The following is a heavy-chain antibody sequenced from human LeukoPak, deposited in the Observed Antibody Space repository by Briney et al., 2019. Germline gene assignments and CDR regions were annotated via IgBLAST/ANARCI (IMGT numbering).Heavy chain of an antibody. V-gene: IGHV3-30*09. CDR2: ISYDGSKT. J-gene: IGHJ4*02. CDR1: GSTFNSYA. D-gene: IGHD6-19*01. Sequence: GRSLTLSCAASGSTFNSYAIHWVRQAPGKGLDWVSVISYDGSKTYYADSVRGRFVVSRDNSKNTLYLRMNSLRVEDTAVYYCARDLGTYSVSGAGGYWGQGALVTVSS. CDR3: ARDLGTYSVSGAGGY.